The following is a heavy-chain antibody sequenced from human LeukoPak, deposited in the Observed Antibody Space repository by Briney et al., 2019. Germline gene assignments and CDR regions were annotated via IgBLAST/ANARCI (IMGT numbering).Heavy chain of an antibody. Sequence: SETLSLTCAVSGGSISSSNWWSWVRQPPGKGLEWIGEIYHSGSTNYNPSLKSRVTISVDKSKNQFSLKLSSVTAADTAVYYSAREPRQSRMTTYFFDYWGQGTLVTVSS. V-gene: IGHV4-4*02. CDR3: AREPRQSRMTTYFFDY. D-gene: IGHD4-17*01. J-gene: IGHJ4*02. CDR1: GGSISSSNW. CDR2: IYHSGST.